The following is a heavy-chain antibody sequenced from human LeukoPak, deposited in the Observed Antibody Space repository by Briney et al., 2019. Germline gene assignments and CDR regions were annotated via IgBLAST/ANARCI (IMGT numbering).Heavy chain of an antibody. Sequence: SVKVSCXASGGTFTSYAISWVRQAPGQRLEWMGGSIPIFGTANYAQKFQGRVTLTTDESTSSDYMDLSRLRSANTAASSCSRGAGHEGIDYWGQGTLVTVSS. CDR2: SIPIFGTA. CDR3: SRGAGHEGIDY. J-gene: IGHJ4*02. CDR1: GGTFTSYA. V-gene: IGHV1-69*05. D-gene: IGHD6-13*01.